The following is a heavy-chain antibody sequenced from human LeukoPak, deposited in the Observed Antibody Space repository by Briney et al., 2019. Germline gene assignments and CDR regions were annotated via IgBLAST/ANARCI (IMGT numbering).Heavy chain of an antibody. V-gene: IGHV4-31*03. CDR2: IYYSGST. D-gene: IGHD2-2*01. Sequence: PSETLSLTCTVSGGSISSGGYYWSWIRQHPGKGLEWIGYIYYSGSTFYNPSLKSRVTMSVDTSKNHFSLKLSSVTAADTAVYYCARDLSASPYYYYYMDAWGKGTTVTVSS. J-gene: IGHJ6*03. CDR1: GGSISSGGYY. CDR3: ARDLSASPYYYYYMDA.